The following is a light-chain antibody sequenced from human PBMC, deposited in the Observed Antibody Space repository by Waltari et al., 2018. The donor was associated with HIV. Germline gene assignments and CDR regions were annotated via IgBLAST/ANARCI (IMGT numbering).Light chain of an antibody. CDR1: QSVSSY. CDR2: DAS. CDR3: QQHNNWPSFS. J-gene: IGKJ4*01. V-gene: IGKV3-11*01. Sequence: EVVLTQSPATLSLSPGNTATLSCRASQSVSSYLAWYQQKPGQAPRLLIYDASNRATGIPPRFSGSGSGTDFTLTISSLEPEDFAVYYCQQHNNWPSFSFGGGTKVEIK.